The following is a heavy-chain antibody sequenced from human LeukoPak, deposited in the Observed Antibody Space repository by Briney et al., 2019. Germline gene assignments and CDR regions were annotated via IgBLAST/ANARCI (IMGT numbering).Heavy chain of an antibody. CDR2: MNFNSGNT. J-gene: IGHJ3*02. D-gene: IGHD5-18*01. V-gene: IGHV1-8*02. CDR3: AKVGRGNTAIHI. CDR1: GHTFPNFD. Sequence: GASVKVSCKASGHTFPNFDINWVRQATGQGPEWIGWMNFNSGNTHYAQKFQGRVTMTRNTAISTAYMELSSLKSEDTAIYYCAKVGRGNTAIHIWGQGTMVTVSS.